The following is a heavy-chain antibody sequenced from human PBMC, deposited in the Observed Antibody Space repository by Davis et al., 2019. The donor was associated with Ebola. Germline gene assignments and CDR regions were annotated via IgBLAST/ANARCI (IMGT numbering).Heavy chain of an antibody. V-gene: IGHV1-18*01. D-gene: IGHD6-13*01. CDR1: GYTFTSYG. CDR3: AKDSSSWAYYDSAGYPFDH. J-gene: IGHJ4*02. Sequence: ASVTVSCKASGYTFTSYGISWLRQAPGQGLEWMGWISAYNGQIKYAQKFEGRVTMTTDTSTNTGYMELRSLKSDDTAMYYCAKDSSSWAYYDSAGYPFDHWGQGTLVTVSS. CDR2: ISAYNGQI.